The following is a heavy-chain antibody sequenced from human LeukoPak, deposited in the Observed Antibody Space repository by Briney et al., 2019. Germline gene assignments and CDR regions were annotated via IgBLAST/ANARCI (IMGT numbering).Heavy chain of an antibody. CDR3: VRQSDVPFDS. D-gene: IGHD6-6*01. Sequence: PGESLKISCKASGYNFTKHWVGWVRQRPAKGREWMGIIWPDDSDTRYSPAFQGRVTMSVDTSISSAYLQWVSLEASDTAIYYCVRQSDVPFDSWGQGTLVTVSS. CDR1: GYNFTKHW. J-gene: IGHJ4*02. CDR2: IWPDDSDT. V-gene: IGHV5-51*01.